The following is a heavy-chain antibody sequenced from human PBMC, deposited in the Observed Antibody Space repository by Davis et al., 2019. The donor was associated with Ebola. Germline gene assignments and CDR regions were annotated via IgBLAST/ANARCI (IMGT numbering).Heavy chain of an antibody. D-gene: IGHD4-17*01. CDR2: IGGSGTYT. J-gene: IGHJ4*02. Sequence: GESLKIPCAASGFTFTTYAMSWVRQAPGKGLEWVSTIGGSGTYTYYADSVKVRFTISRDNSKNTLYLQMNSLRAEDTAVYYCARDSSRGDYVRYWGQGTRVTVSS. CDR1: GFTFTTYA. CDR3: ARDSSRGDYVRY. V-gene: IGHV3-23*01.